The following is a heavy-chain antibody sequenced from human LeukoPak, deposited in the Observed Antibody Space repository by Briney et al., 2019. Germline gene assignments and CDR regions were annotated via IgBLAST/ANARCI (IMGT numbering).Heavy chain of an antibody. V-gene: IGHV3-7*01. CDR3: ARDSSAYYIGYFDL. CDR1: GFTFSNAW. J-gene: IGHJ2*01. D-gene: IGHD3-22*01. Sequence: GGSLRLSYAASGFTFSNAWMSWVRQAPGKGLEWVASINQDGSEEYYVDSMKGRFIISRDNAKNSLYLQMNSLRAEDTALYYCARDSSAYYIGYFDLWGRGSLVTVSS. CDR2: INQDGSEE.